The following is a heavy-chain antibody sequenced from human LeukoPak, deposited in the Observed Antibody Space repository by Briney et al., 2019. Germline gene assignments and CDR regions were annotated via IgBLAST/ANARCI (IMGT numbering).Heavy chain of an antibody. CDR1: GFTFSSYG. V-gene: IGHV3-33*01. J-gene: IGHJ6*02. Sequence: RGSLRLSCAASGFTFSSYGMHWVRQAPGKGLEWVAVIWYDGSNKYYADSVKGRFTISRDNSKNTLYLQMNSLRAEDTAVYYCARDRGRGFGELLPNYYYGMDVWGQGTTVTVSS. CDR3: ARDRGRGFGELLPNYYYGMDV. CDR2: IWYDGSNK. D-gene: IGHD3-10*01.